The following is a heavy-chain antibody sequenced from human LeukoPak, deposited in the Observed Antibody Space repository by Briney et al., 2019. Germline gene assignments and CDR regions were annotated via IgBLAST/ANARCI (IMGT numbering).Heavy chain of an antibody. CDR3: ARGDYYDSSAPLFDP. CDR1: GYTFTSYD. V-gene: IGHV1-8*01. CDR2: MNPNSGNT. D-gene: IGHD3-22*01. J-gene: IGHJ5*02. Sequence: GASVKVSCKASGYTFTSYDINWVRQATGQGLEWMGWMNPNSGNTGYAQKFQGRVTITRDTSASTAYMELSSLRSEDTAVYYCARGDYYDSSAPLFDPWGQGTLVTVSS.